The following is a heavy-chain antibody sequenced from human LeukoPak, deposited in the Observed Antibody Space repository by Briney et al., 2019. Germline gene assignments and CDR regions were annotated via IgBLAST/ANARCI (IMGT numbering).Heavy chain of an antibody. CDR1: GGSVSSYY. CDR3: ARRGWGCSGGRCAKMYFFDH. J-gene: IGHJ4*02. Sequence: SETLSLTCTVSGGSVSSYYWSWIRQPPGKGLEWIGYINYSGSTNYNPSLKSRVTISVDTSKNQFSLKLSSVTAADTAVYYCARRGWGCSGGRCAKMYFFDHWGQGTLVSVSS. D-gene: IGHD2-15*01. CDR2: INYSGST. V-gene: IGHV4-59*08.